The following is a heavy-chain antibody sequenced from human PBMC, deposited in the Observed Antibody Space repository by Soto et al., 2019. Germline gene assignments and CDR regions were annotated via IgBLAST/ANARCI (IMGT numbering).Heavy chain of an antibody. V-gene: IGHV1-46*01. D-gene: IGHD2-2*01. CDR2: INPSGGST. CDR3: ARTPQDIVVVPGGMDV. Sequence: ASVKVSCKASGYTFTSYYMHWVRQAPGQGLEWMGIINPSGGSTSYAQKFQGRVTMTRDTSTSTVYMELSSLRSEDTAVYYCARTPQDIVVVPGGMDVWGQGTTVTVS. J-gene: IGHJ6*02. CDR1: GYTFTSYY.